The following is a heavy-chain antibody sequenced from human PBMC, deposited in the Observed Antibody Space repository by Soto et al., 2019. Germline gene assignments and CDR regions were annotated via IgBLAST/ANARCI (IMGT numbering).Heavy chain of an antibody. CDR1: KFTFKDYA. D-gene: IGHD2-15*01. CDR2: ISWNSGTI. V-gene: IGHV3-9*01. CDR3: AREYIVTPERRPGAS. J-gene: IGHJ5*02. Sequence: EVQLVESGGGSVQPGRSLRLSCVASKFTFKDYAMHWVRQAPGKGLEWVSGISWNSGTIAYADSVQGRFTISRDNAKNSLYLLVNSLRAEDTGLHYCAREYIVTPERRPGASWGQGNLVTVSS.